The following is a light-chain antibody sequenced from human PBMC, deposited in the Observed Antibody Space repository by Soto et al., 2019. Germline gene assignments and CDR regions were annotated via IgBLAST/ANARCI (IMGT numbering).Light chain of an antibody. J-gene: IGKJ1*01. CDR2: DAS. Sequence: EIVLTQSPATLSLSPGERATLSCRASQSVSSYLAWYQQKPGQAPRLLIYDASNRATGIPARFSGSGSGTDFTLTISCLEPEDFAGYYCQQRSNWRTFGQGTKVEIK. V-gene: IGKV3-11*01. CDR3: QQRSNWRT. CDR1: QSVSSY.